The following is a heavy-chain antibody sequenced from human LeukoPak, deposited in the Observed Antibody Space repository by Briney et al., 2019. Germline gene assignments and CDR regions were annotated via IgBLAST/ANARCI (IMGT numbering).Heavy chain of an antibody. CDR2: INGDGSWT. D-gene: IGHD3-22*01. J-gene: IGHJ3*02. V-gene: IGHV3-74*01. Sequence: GGSLRLSCAASGNYWMHWVRQAPGKGLVWVSHINGDGSWTTYADSVKGRFTISRDNAKNSLCLQMNSLRAEDTAVYYCARTAYYYDSSGYDDAFDIWGQGTMVTVSS. CDR1: GNYW. CDR3: ARTAYYYDSSGYDDAFDI.